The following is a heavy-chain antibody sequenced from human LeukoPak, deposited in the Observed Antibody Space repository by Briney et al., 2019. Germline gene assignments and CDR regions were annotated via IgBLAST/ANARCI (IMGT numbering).Heavy chain of an antibody. J-gene: IGHJ4*02. D-gene: IGHD3-9*01. V-gene: IGHV1-24*01. CDR2: SDPDDGET. CDR3: STETSRFFDWSLSY. Sequence: ASVKVSCKVSGYTLTELSMHWVRQAPGKGLEWMGGSDPDDGETIYAQKFQGRLTMTEDTSTYTAYMELSSLESEDTAMYYCSTETSRFFDWSLSYWGQGTLVTVSS. CDR1: GYTLTELS.